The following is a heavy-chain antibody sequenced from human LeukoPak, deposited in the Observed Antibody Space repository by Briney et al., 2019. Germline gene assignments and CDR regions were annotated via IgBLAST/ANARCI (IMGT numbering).Heavy chain of an antibody. D-gene: IGHD4-17*01. V-gene: IGHV1-46*01. Sequence: ASVKVSCKASGYTFTTYYMNWVRQAPGQGLEWMGVINPSGGRTTYAQKFQGRVTMSRDTSTSTVYMELSSLRSEGTAVYYCARGMTTVTAETALGFWGQGTLVTVSS. CDR1: GYTFTTYY. J-gene: IGHJ4*02. CDR3: ARGMTTVTAETALGF. CDR2: INPSGGRT.